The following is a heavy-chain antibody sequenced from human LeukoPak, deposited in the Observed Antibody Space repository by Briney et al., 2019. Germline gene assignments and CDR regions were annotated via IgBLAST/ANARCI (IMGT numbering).Heavy chain of an antibody. CDR3: ARVRVVVGSYYYMDV. D-gene: IGHD2-15*01. Sequence: GGSLRLSCAASGFTFSSYWMSWVRQAPGKGLEWVANIKKDGSEKYYVDSVKGRFTISRDNAKNSLYLQMNGLRAEDTAVYYCARVRVVVGSYYYMDVWGKGTTVTVSS. J-gene: IGHJ6*03. V-gene: IGHV3-7*01. CDR2: IKKDGSEK. CDR1: GFTFSSYW.